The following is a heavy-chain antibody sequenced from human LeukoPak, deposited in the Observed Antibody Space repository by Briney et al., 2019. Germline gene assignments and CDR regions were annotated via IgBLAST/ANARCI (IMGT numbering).Heavy chain of an antibody. Sequence: GGSLRLSCAASGFSFSDCAMSWVRQAPGRGLEWVSSISGSAGSTYYADSMKGRFTISRDNPKNTLHLEMNSLRAEDTAVYYRARGHHYYDSSAYYYWGQGTLVTVSS. D-gene: IGHD3-22*01. CDR2: ISGSAGST. J-gene: IGHJ4*02. CDR3: ARGHHYYDSSAYYY. V-gene: IGHV3-23*01. CDR1: GFSFSDCA.